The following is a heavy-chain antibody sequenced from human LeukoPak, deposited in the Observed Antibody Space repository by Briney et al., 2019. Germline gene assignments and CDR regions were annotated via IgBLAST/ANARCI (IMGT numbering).Heavy chain of an antibody. Sequence: PSETLSLTCTVSGGSVSSGRYYWSWIRRPPGKGLEWIGYFYYSGSTNYNPSLKTRVTISVDTSKNQFSLKVSSVTAADTAVYYCARKRTGDQGYYFDYWGQGTLVTVSS. J-gene: IGHJ4*02. V-gene: IGHV4-61*01. D-gene: IGHD1-1*01. CDR1: GGSVSSGRYY. CDR2: FYYSGST. CDR3: ARKRTGDQGYYFDY.